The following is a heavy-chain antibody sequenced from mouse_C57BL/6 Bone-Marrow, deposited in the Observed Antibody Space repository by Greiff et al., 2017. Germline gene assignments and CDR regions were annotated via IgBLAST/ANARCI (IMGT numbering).Heavy chain of an antibody. J-gene: IGHJ3*01. D-gene: IGHD4-1*02. CDR1: GFTFSSYA. Sequence: EVMLVESGGGLVKPGGSLKLSCAASGFTFSSYAMSWVRQTPEKRLEWVATISDGGSYTYYPDNVKGRFTISRDNAKNNLYLQMSHLKSEDTAMYYCASLNWAMFAYWGQGTLVTVSA. CDR3: ASLNWAMFAY. CDR2: ISDGGSYT. V-gene: IGHV5-4*03.